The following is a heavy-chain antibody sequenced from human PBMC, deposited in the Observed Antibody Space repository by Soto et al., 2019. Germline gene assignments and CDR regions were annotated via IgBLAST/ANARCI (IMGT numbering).Heavy chain of an antibody. J-gene: IGHJ4*02. V-gene: IGHV4-4*07. CDR2: IYPSGST. CDR1: GVSISNFY. CDR3: ASNNWNYHYFDY. Sequence: NPSETLSLTCNVSGVSISNFYWSWIRQPAGKGLEWIGRIYPSGSTSYNPSLKSRVTMSVDTSKNQFSLQLNSVTAADTAVYYCASNNWNYHYFDYWGQGSLVTVSS. D-gene: IGHD1-7*01.